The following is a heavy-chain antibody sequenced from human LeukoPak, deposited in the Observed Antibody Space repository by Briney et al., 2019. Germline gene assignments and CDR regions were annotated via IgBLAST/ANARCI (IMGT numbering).Heavy chain of an antibody. J-gene: IGHJ4*02. CDR1: GFTFSSYA. CDR3: AKSSYDFWSSFDH. D-gene: IGHD3-3*01. Sequence: AGGSLRLSCAASGFTFSSYAMSWVRQAPGKGLEWVSTISGSGGGTYYADSVKGRFTLSRDNSMNTLYLQMNSVRAEDTAVYYCAKSSYDFWSSFDHWARGILVTVSS. CDR2: ISGSGGGT. V-gene: IGHV3-23*01.